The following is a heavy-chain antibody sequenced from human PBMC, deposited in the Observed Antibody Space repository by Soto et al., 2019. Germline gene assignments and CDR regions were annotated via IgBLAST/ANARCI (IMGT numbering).Heavy chain of an antibody. J-gene: IGHJ4*02. Sequence: QVQLQQWGAGLLKPSETLSLTCAVYGGSFSGYYWSWIRQPPGQGLEWIGDINHSGSTNYNPSLKSRVTISVDTSKNQFSLKLSSVTAADTAVYYCARRGIAARVAVDYWGQGTLVTVSS. CDR3: ARRGIAARVAVDY. CDR2: INHSGST. D-gene: IGHD6-6*01. V-gene: IGHV4-34*01. CDR1: GGSFSGYY.